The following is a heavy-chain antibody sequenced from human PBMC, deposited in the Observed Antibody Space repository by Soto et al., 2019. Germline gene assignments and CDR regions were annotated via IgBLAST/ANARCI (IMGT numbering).Heavy chain of an antibody. Sequence: EVQLFASGGALVQQGGSLRLSCAASGFSFTNFALSWVRQAPGKGLELVSTFSAGRRAYYADSVKGGFTIARDSSQFSVHLQIRTIIPDDTAVYYGANESRPEHYGDAPCVSWGEGTRVTFSS. V-gene: IGHV3-23*01. J-gene: IGHJ5*02. CDR1: GFSFTNFA. CDR2: FSAGRRA. CDR3: ANESRPEHYGDAPCVS. D-gene: IGHD4-17*01.